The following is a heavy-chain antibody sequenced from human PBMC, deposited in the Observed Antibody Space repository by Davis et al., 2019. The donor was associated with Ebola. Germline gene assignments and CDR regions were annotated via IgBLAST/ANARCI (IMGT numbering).Heavy chain of an antibody. J-gene: IGHJ4*02. CDR3: PVGHYSSPNG. CDR2: ISAGGTAP. Sequence: GESLKISCAASEFTFSSYGMTWVRQAPGKGLEWVSSISAGGTAPYYADSVKGRFTISRDISKNTFYLQMNSLRAEDTAVYYCPVGHYSSPNGWGQGVLVTVSS. CDR1: EFTFSSYG. D-gene: IGHD4-11*01. V-gene: IGHV3-23*01.